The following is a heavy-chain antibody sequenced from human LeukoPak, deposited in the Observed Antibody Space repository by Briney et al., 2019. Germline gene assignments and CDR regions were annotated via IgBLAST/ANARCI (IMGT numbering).Heavy chain of an antibody. V-gene: IGHV4-34*01. CDR3: ARGPMVDYYDGSGYYYFDS. CDR2: INHSGST. J-gene: IGHJ4*02. Sequence: SETLSLTCAVSGGSFSGYYWSWIRQPPGQGLEWIGEINHSGSTNYNPSLKSRVTISVDTSKNQFSLKLSSVTAADTAVYYCARGPMVDYYDGSGYYYFDSWGQGTLVTVSS. CDR1: GGSFSGYY. D-gene: IGHD3-22*01.